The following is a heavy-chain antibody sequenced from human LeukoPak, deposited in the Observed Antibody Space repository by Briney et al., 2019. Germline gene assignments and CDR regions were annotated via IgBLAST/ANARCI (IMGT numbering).Heavy chain of an antibody. J-gene: IGHJ5*02. CDR1: GGSISSYY. CDR2: IYYSGST. Sequence: SETLSLTCTVSGGSISSYYWSWIRQPPGKGLEWIGYIYYSGSTNYNPSLKSRVTTSVDTSKNQFSLKLSSVTAADTAVYYCARISGYSYGYWGWFDPWGQGTLVTVSS. CDR3: ARISGYSYGYWGWFDP. V-gene: IGHV4-59*01. D-gene: IGHD5-18*01.